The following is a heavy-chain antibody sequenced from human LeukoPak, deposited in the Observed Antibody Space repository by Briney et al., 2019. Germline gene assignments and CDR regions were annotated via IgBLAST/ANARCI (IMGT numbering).Heavy chain of an antibody. CDR1: RFTFSSYG. D-gene: IGHD3-10*01. CDR3: AKGGAYGSGSYFDY. J-gene: IGHJ4*02. Sequence: PGGCLKLSCTASRFTFSSYGMSWVRQAPGKGLEWVASISGGGSTTYNTDAVKGRFTISRDYSKSTVSLQMSSLRVEDTAVYYCAKGGAYGSGSYFDYWGQGTLVTVSS. V-gene: IGHV3-23*01. CDR2: ISGGGSTT.